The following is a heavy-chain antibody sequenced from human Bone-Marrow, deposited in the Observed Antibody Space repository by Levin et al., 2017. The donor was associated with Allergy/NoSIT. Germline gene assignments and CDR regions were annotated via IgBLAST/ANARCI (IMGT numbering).Heavy chain of an antibody. D-gene: IGHD3-3*01. CDR3: AKDFRYHYDFWSGSLYFDY. V-gene: IGHV3-23*01. J-gene: IGHJ4*02. CDR2: ISGSGGST. CDR1: GFTFSSYA. Sequence: LSLTCAASGFTFSSYAMSWVRQAPGKGLEWVSAISGSGGSTYYADSVKGRFTISRDNSKNTMYLQMNSLRAEDTAVYYCAKDFRYHYDFWSGSLYFDYWGQGTLVTVSS.